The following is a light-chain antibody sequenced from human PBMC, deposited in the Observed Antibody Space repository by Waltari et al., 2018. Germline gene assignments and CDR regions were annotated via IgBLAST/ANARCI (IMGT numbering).Light chain of an antibody. V-gene: IGKV3-11*01. CDR2: DAS. CDR3: QQRSKWPLT. Sequence: EIVLTPSPATLSLSPEERATLTCRSSKNVGISLAWYQRKPGQAPRLLIYDASNRATGIPVRFSDSGSVTDFTLTISSLEPEDLAFYYCQQRSKWPLTFGQGTKVEIK. J-gene: IGKJ1*01. CDR1: KNVGIS.